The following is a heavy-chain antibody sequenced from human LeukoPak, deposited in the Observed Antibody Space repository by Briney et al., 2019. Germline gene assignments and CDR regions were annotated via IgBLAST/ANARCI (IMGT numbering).Heavy chain of an antibody. CDR1: GYTFTSYD. CDR3: ARLYVWGSYRYIDY. CDR2: MNPNSGNT. Sequence: GASMKVSCKASGYTFTSYDINWVRQATGQGLEWMGWMNPNSGNTGYAQKFQGRVTMTRNTSISTAYMELSSLRSEDTAVYYCARLYVWGSYRYIDYWGQGTLVTVSS. J-gene: IGHJ4*02. V-gene: IGHV1-8*01. D-gene: IGHD3-16*02.